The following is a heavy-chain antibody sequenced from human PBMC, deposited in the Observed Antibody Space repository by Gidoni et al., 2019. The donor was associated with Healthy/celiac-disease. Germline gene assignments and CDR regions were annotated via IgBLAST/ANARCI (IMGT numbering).Heavy chain of an antibody. CDR2: IYWDDDK. CDR3: AHTELSHPFDY. Sequence: QITLKESGPTLVKHTQTLTLTCTFSGFSLSTSGVGVGWIRQPPGKALEWLALIYWDDDKRYSPSLKSRLTNTKDTSKNQVVLTMTNMDPVDTATYYCAHTELSHPFDYWGQGTLVTVSS. J-gene: IGHJ4*02. D-gene: IGHD1-7*01. CDR1: GFSLSTSGVG. V-gene: IGHV2-5*02.